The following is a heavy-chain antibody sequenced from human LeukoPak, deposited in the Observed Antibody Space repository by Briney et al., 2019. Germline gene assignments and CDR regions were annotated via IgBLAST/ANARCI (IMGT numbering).Heavy chain of an antibody. V-gene: IGHV1-18*01. J-gene: IGHJ4*02. CDR2: ISAYNGNT. CDR3: ARGRERYSYGPVKPVDY. D-gene: IGHD5-18*01. CDR1: GYTFTSYG. Sequence: ASVKVSCKASGYTFTSYGISWVRQAPGQGLEWMGWISAYNGNTNYAQKLQGRVTMTTDTSTSTAYMELRSLRSDDTAVYYCARGRERYSYGPVKPVDYWGQGTLVTVSS.